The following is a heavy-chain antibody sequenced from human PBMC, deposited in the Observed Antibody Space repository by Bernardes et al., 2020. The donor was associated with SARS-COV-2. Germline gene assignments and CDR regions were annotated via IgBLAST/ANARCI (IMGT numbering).Heavy chain of an antibody. CDR1: GFTFSSYW. Sequence: GSLRLSCAASGFTFSSYWMSWVRQAPGKGLEWVANIKQDGSEKYYVDSVKGRFTISRDNAKNSLYLQMNSLRAEDTAVYYCARRADPNVPNWGPYYFDYWGQGTLVTVSS. CDR2: IKQDGSEK. V-gene: IGHV3-7*01. J-gene: IGHJ4*02. D-gene: IGHD7-27*01. CDR3: ARRADPNVPNWGPYYFDY.